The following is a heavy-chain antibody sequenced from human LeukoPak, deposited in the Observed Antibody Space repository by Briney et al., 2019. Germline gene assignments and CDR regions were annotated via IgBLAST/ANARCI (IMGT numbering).Heavy chain of an antibody. CDR1: GGSISSYY. D-gene: IGHD3-22*01. J-gene: IGHJ4*02. Sequence: SETLSLTCTVSGGSISSYYWSWIRQPPGKGLEWIGYIYYSGSTNYNPSLKSRDTISVDTSKNQFSLKLSSVTAADTAVYYCARSTYYYDSSGYYGTRGYYFDYWGQGTLVTVSS. V-gene: IGHV4-59*01. CDR3: ARSTYYYDSSGYYGTRGYYFDY. CDR2: IYYSGST.